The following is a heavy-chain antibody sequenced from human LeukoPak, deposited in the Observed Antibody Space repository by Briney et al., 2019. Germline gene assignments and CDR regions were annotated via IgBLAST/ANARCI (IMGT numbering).Heavy chain of an antibody. D-gene: IGHD3-10*01. Sequence: PGGSLRLSCAASGFTFSSYSMNWVRQAPGKGLEWVSSISSSSSYIYYADSVKGRFTISRDNAKNSLYLQMNSLRAEDTAVYYCARVGWFAELLFDPWGQGTLVTVSS. J-gene: IGHJ5*02. V-gene: IGHV3-21*01. CDR3: ARVGWFAELLFDP. CDR1: GFTFSSYS. CDR2: ISSSSSYI.